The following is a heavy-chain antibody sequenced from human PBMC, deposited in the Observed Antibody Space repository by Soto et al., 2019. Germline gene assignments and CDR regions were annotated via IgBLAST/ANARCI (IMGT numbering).Heavy chain of an antibody. Sequence: ASAKVSCKAPGYTFSRYGVSWVRQAPGQGLEWMGWISAYNGNTNYAQKFQGRVTLTTDASTSTVYMEVRSLRSDDTAVYYCARAMDGGYDSEMGYWGQGTLVTVSS. CDR2: ISAYNGNT. J-gene: IGHJ4*02. CDR1: GYTFSRYG. D-gene: IGHD5-12*01. V-gene: IGHV1-18*01. CDR3: ARAMDGGYDSEMGY.